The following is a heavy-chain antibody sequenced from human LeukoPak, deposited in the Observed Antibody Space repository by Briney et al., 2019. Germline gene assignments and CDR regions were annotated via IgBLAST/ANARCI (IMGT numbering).Heavy chain of an antibody. CDR3: ARDGGNSYEIDY. V-gene: IGHV3-48*01. CDR2: ISNDITTT. Sequence: PGGSLRLSCVVSGFPFTNNSMNWVRQAPGKGLEWVSYISNDITTTYYAESVKGRFTISRDNAKNSLYLQMNSLRVEDTAAYYCARDGGNSYEIDYWGQGILVTVSS. CDR1: GFPFTNNS. D-gene: IGHD5-18*01. J-gene: IGHJ4*02.